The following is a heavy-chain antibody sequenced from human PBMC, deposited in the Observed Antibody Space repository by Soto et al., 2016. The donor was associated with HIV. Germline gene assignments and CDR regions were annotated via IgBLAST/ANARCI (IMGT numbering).Heavy chain of an antibody. CDR2: IIPIFGTA. V-gene: IGHV1-69*13. CDR3: ARGPLFYYYGSGSHFDY. CDR1: GGTFSSYA. D-gene: IGHD3-10*01. J-gene: IGHJ4*02. Sequence: QVQLVQSGAEVKKPGSSVKVSCKASGGTFSSYAISWVRQAPGQGLEWMGGIIPIFGTANYAQKFQGRVTITADESTSTAYMELSSLRSEDTAVYYCARGPLFYYYGSGSHFDYWGQGTLVTVSS.